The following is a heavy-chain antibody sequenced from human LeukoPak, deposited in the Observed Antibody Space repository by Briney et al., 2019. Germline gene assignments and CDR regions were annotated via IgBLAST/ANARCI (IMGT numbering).Heavy chain of an antibody. CDR3: AREGGFYRPLDY. D-gene: IGHD6-25*01. CDR2: VHLDGRT. V-gene: IGHV4-4*02. CDR1: GGSVSSTNW. J-gene: IGHJ4*02. Sequence: SETLSLTCGVSGGSVSSTNWWTWIPQAPGKGLEWIGEVHLDGRTNFNPSLKSRLTMSVGLSENHVSLKLTSVTAADTAVYYCAREGGFYRPLDYSGQGTLVTVSS.